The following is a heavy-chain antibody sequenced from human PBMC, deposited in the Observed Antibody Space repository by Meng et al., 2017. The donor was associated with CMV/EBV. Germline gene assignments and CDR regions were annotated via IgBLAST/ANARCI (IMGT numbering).Heavy chain of an antibody. CDR1: GFTFSSYG. CDR2: IRCDRSNK. Sequence: GESLKISRAASGFTFSSYGMHWVRQAPGKGLEWVAFIRCDRSNKYYADSVKGRFTISRDNSKNTLYLQMNSLRAEDTAVYYCANVAQSPGWELHHYYYVMDVWGQGTTVTVSS. J-gene: IGHJ6*02. CDR3: ANVAQSPGWELHHYYYVMDV. V-gene: IGHV3-30*02. D-gene: IGHD1-26*01.